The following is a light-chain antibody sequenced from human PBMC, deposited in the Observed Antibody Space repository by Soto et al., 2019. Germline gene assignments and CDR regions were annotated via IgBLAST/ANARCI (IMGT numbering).Light chain of an antibody. CDR1: QSVGRY. Sequence: EVVLTQSPATLSLSPGERATLSCRASQSVGRYLAWFHQKPGQAPRLLIYDASNRAPGIPARFSGSGSGTDFTLTISSLDPEDFGVYYCQQRKNWPPITFGQGTRLETK. J-gene: IGKJ5*01. V-gene: IGKV3-11*01. CDR3: QQRKNWPPIT. CDR2: DAS.